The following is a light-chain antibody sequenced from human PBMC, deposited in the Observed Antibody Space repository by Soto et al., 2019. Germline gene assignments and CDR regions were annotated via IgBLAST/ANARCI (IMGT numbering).Light chain of an antibody. CDR2: GNS. J-gene: IGLJ2*01. V-gene: IGLV1-40*01. Sequence: QSVLTQPPSVSGAPGQRVTISCTGSSSNIGAGYDVHWYHQLPGTAPKLLIYGNSNRPSGVPDRFSGSKSGTSASLAITGLQAEDEADYYCQSYDSSLSVHVVFGGGTKLTVL. CDR3: QSYDSSLSVHVV. CDR1: SSNIGAGYD.